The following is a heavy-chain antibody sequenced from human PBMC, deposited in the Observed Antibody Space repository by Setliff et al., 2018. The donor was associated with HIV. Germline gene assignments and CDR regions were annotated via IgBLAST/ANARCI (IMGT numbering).Heavy chain of an antibody. D-gene: IGHD2-21*02. CDR2: MHTSGNT. CDR1: GDSISGYY. CDR3: ARGVPLLPPNL. Sequence: SETLSLTCTSSGDSISGYYWSWIRQPAGKGLEWIGRMHTSGNTNYNPSLKSRVTMSVDTSKNQFSLRLSSVTAADTAVYYCARGVPLLPPNLWGQGTLVTVSS. V-gene: IGHV4-4*07. J-gene: IGHJ5*02.